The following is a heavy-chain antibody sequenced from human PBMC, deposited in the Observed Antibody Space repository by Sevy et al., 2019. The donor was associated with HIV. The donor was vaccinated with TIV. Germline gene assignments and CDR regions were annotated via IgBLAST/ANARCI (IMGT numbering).Heavy chain of an antibody. CDR3: AKDIPGYSGFDH. V-gene: IGHV3-7*03. CDR1: GFTFNMYW. CDR2: IKEDGSQK. D-gene: IGHD2-2*02. J-gene: IGHJ4*02. Sequence: GGSLRLSCAASGFTFNMYWMTWVRQAPGKGLEWVANIKEDGSQKNYLDSVKGRFIISRDNRKNSLYLQMNSLRSEDTALYFCAKDIPGYSGFDHWGQGTMVTVSS.